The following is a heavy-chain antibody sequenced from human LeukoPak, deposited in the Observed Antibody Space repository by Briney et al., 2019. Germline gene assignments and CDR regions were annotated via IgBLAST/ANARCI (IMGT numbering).Heavy chain of an antibody. CDR2: IYSGGST. D-gene: IGHD6-6*01. CDR1: GFTVSSNY. V-gene: IGHV3-53*01. CDR3: AAYSSCDY. Sequence: PGGSLRLSCAASGFTVSSNYMTCVRQAPGKGLEWISLIYSGGSTYYADSVKGRFTISRDNSKNTLYLQMNSLRAEDTAVYYCAAYSSCDYWGQGTLVTVSS. J-gene: IGHJ4*02.